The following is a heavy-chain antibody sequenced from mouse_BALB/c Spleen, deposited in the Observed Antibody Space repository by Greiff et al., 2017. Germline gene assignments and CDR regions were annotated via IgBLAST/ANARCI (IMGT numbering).Heavy chain of an antibody. J-gene: IGHJ4*01. CDR3: ARWLLPTLYAMDD. CDR1: GYTFTSYV. CDR2: INPYNDGT. Sequence: EVKLMESGPELVKPGASVKMSCKASGYTFTSYVMHWVKQKPGQGLEWIGYINPYNDGTKYNEKFKGKATLTSDKSSSTAYMELSSLTSEDSAVYYCARWLLPTLYAMDDWGQGTSVTVSS. V-gene: IGHV1-14*01. D-gene: IGHD2-3*01.